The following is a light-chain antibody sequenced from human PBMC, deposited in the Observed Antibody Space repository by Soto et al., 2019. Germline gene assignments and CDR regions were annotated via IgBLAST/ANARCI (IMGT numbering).Light chain of an antibody. V-gene: IGKV3-11*01. CDR2: DAS. Sequence: EIVLTQSPATLSLSPGERATLSCRASQSVSSYLAWYQQKPGQAPRLLIYDASNRATGIPARFSGSGSGTDFTLTISSREPGDFAVYYCQQRSNWPFLTFGGGTKVEIK. J-gene: IGKJ4*01. CDR1: QSVSSY. CDR3: QQRSNWPFLT.